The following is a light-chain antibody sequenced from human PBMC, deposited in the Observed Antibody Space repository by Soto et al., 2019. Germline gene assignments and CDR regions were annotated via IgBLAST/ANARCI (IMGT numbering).Light chain of an antibody. J-gene: IGLJ1*01. V-gene: IGLV2-14*03. CDR3: SSYTSSSTRV. CDR2: EVS. Sequence: SVVAQPASVVWAPGQSITISCTGNSSGVGAYDFVSWYQQHPDKAPKLMIYEVSNRPSGVSNRFSGSKSVNTATLTISGLQAEDEADYYCSSYTSSSTRVFGTGTKVTV. CDR1: SSGVGAYDF.